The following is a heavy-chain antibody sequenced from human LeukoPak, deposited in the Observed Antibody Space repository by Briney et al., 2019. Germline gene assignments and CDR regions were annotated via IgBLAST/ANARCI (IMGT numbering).Heavy chain of an antibody. V-gene: IGHV1-24*01. CDR3: ARAYSTKLEYSSSSLYY. Sequence: GASVKVSCKVSGYTLTELSMHWVRQAPGKGLEWMGGFDPEDGETIYAQKFQGRVTMTRDTSTSTVYMELSSLRSEDTAVYYCARAYSTKLEYSSSSLYYWGQGTLVTVSS. CDR2: FDPEDGET. J-gene: IGHJ4*02. CDR1: GYTLTELS. D-gene: IGHD6-6*01.